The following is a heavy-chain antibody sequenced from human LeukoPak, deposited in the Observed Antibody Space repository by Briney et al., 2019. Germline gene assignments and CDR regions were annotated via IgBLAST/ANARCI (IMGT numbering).Heavy chain of an antibody. CDR2: ISYSGST. CDR1: GGSISSYY. Sequence: SETLSLTCTVSGGSISSYYWSWIRQPPGRGLEWIGYISYSGSTNYNPSLKSRVTMSVDTSKNQFSLKLSSVTAADTAVYYCARGMGGPDYWGQGTLVTVSS. D-gene: IGHD2-15*01. CDR3: ARGMGGPDY. J-gene: IGHJ4*02. V-gene: IGHV4-59*01.